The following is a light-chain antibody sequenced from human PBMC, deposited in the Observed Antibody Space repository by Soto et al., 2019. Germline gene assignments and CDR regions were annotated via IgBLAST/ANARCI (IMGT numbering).Light chain of an antibody. CDR2: DES. Sequence: EIVLTQSPATLPLSPGERATLSCRTSQRVSKYFAWYQQKPGRAPRLLIYDESSRATGIPAKFIGSGSGTDFTLTISSLEPEYFAIYYCQQRSNWPITFGQGTRLEMK. J-gene: IGKJ5*01. CDR3: QQRSNWPIT. CDR1: QRVSKY. V-gene: IGKV3-11*01.